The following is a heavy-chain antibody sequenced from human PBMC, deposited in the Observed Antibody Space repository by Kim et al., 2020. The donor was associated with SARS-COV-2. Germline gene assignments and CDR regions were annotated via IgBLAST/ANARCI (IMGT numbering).Heavy chain of an antibody. D-gene: IGHD6-19*01. V-gene: IGHV3-30*18. CDR1: GFTFSSYG. Sequence: GGSLRLSCAASGFTFSSYGMHWVRQAPGKGLEWVADISHDGSNNYYADSVNGRFTITRDNSKKTLYLQMNRLTAEDTAVYYCAKELPPGYSSGWSYYYYGMDAWGQGTTVTVSS. CDR2: ISHDGSNN. CDR3: AKELPPGYSSGWSYYYYGMDA. J-gene: IGHJ6*02.